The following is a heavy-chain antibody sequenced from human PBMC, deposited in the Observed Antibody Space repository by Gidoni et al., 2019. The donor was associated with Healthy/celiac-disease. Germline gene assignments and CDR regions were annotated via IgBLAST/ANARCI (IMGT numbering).Heavy chain of an antibody. CDR3: ARGSSTVQLWLEGLDY. CDR1: GGTFSSYA. D-gene: IGHD5-18*01. Sequence: QVQLVQSGAEVRKPGSSVKVSCKVSGGTFSSYALSWVRQATGQGLEGMGRSIRILGIANYAHKFQGRVTITADKSTSTAYMELSSLRSEDTAVYYCARGSSTVQLWLEGLDYWGQGTLVTVSS. CDR2: SIRILGIA. V-gene: IGHV1-69*09. J-gene: IGHJ4*02.